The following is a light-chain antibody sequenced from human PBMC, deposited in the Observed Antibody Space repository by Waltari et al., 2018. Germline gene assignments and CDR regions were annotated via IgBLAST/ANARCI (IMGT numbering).Light chain of an antibody. CDR1: QDISNY. V-gene: IGKV1-33*01. CDR2: DTS. CDR3: QQYDNLPYT. Sequence: DIQMTQSPSSPSASVGDRVTITCQASQDISNYLNWYQQKPGKAPKLLIYDTSTLETGVPSRFSGSGSGTDFTFTISSLQPEDIATYYCQQYDNLPYTFGQGTKLEIK. J-gene: IGKJ2*01.